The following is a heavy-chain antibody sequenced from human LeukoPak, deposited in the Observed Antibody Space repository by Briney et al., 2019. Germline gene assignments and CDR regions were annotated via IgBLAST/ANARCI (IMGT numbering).Heavy chain of an antibody. V-gene: IGHV3-21*01. J-gene: IGHJ5*02. CDR1: GFTFSSYS. CDR3: ARDKAGTLYNWFDP. Sequence: GGSLRLSCAASGFTFSSYSMNWVRQAPGKGLEWVSSISSSSSYIYYADSVKGRFTISRDNAKNSLYLQMNSLRAEDTAVYYCARDKAGTLYNWFDPWGQGTLVTVSS. D-gene: IGHD1-1*01. CDR2: ISSSSSYI.